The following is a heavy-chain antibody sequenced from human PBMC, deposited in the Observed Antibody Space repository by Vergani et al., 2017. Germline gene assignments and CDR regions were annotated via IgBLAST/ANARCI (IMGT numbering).Heavy chain of an antibody. D-gene: IGHD6-13*01. CDR2: ISWNGGSI. J-gene: IGHJ4*02. CDR3: AKDKRGGQQYYFDY. CDR1: GFTFDDYA. Sequence: EVQLVESGGGLVQPGRSLRLSCAASGFTFDDYAMHWVRQAPGKGLEWVSGISWNGGSIGYADSVKGRFTISRDNAKNSLYLQMNSLRAEDTALYYCAKDKRGGQQYYFDYWGQGTLVTVSS. V-gene: IGHV3-9*01.